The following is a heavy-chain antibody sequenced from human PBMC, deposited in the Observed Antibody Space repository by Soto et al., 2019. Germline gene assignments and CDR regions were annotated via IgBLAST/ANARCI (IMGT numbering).Heavy chain of an antibody. CDR3: ARLQSGNPEDY. Sequence: QLQLQESGPGLVKPSETLSLTCTVSGGSISNNNYHWGWIRQPPGKGLEWIGSIYYAGNTYYSPSLRSRVTISVDTSKNQFSLRVSSVTAADTAVYYCARLQSGNPEDYWGQGTPVTVSS. CDR2: IYYAGNT. J-gene: IGHJ4*02. D-gene: IGHD3-3*01. V-gene: IGHV4-39*01. CDR1: GGSISNNNYH.